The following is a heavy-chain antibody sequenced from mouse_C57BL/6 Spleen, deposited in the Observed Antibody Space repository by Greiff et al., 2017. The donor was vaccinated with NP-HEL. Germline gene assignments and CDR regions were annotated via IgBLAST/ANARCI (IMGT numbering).Heavy chain of an antibody. CDR1: GFTFSDYG. Sequence: EVKLVESGGGLVKPGGSLKLSCAASGFTFSDYGMHWVRQAPEKGLEWVAYISSGSSTIYYADTVKGRFTISRDNAKNTLFLQMTSLRSEDTAMYYCTGTVVATRYFDVWGTGTTVTVSS. CDR2: ISSGSSTI. V-gene: IGHV5-17*01. D-gene: IGHD1-1*01. CDR3: TGTVVATRYFDV. J-gene: IGHJ1*03.